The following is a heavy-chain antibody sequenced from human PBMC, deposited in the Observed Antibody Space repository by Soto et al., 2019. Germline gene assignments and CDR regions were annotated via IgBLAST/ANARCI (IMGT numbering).Heavy chain of an antibody. CDR3: ARLRIATNNYKWFDP. CDR1: GADINTYS. V-gene: IGHV4-59*06. J-gene: IGHJ5*02. Sequence: SETLSLTCSVSGADINTYSWTWIRQPAGKGLEWIGHIYVTGAVDYNPSLRDRITISQDTSERQFSLNLRLVTAADTAVYYCARLRIATNNYKWFDPWGQGTLVTVSS. D-gene: IGHD2-21*01. CDR2: IYVTGAV.